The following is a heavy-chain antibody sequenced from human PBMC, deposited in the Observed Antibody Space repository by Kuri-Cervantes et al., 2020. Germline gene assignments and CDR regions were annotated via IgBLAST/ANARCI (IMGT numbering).Heavy chain of an antibody. CDR3: ARARGYGSGSYSTSVPSYYYYGMDV. CDR1: GFTFSSYA. D-gene: IGHD3-10*01. V-gene: IGHV3-30-3*01. CDR2: ISYDGSNK. Sequence: GGSLRLSCAASGFTFSSYAMHWVRQAPGKGLEWVAVISYDGSNKYYADSVKGRFTISRDNSKNTLYLQMNSLRAEDTAVYYCARARGYGSGSYSTSVPSYYYYGMDVWGQGTTVTVSS. J-gene: IGHJ6*02.